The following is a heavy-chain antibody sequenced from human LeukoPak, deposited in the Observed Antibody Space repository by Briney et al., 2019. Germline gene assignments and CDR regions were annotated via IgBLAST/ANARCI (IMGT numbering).Heavy chain of an antibody. Sequence: GGSLRLSCAASGFTFSSYGMHWVRQAPGKGLEWVALIWYDGSNKCYADSVKGRFTISRDNSKNTLYLQMSSLRAEDTAVYYCARGYGEDFDYWGQGTLVTVSS. V-gene: IGHV3-33*01. CDR3: ARGYGEDFDY. CDR2: IWYDGSNK. CDR1: GFTFSSYG. J-gene: IGHJ4*02. D-gene: IGHD4-17*01.